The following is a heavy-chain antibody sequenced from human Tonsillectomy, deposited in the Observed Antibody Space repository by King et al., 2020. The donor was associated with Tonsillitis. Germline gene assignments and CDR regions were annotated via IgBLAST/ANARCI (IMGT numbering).Heavy chain of an antibody. D-gene: IGHD3-9*01. J-gene: IGHJ4*02. Sequence: VQLVESGGGLVQPGGSLRLSCAASGFSFRSYSMNWVRQAPGKGLIWLSYISGSGRTIYYAESVEGRFTISRDNAKHSLYLEMSSLRAEDTAVYYCVRFDILTAYGPDYWGQGTLVTVSS. CDR3: VRFDILTAYGPDY. CDR2: ISGSGRTI. V-gene: IGHV3-48*01. CDR1: GFSFRSYS.